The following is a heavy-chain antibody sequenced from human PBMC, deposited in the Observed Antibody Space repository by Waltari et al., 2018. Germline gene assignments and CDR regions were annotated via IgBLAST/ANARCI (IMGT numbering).Heavy chain of an antibody. Sequence: QVQLLQWGAGLLKPSETLSLTCAVYGGSFSGYYWSWLRQLPGKGLEWLGEINHNASPDYSQSLKSRATISIETSKNQFSLQLDSVTAADTGVYYCARGWLQVAPPYYYYMDVWDRGTAVTVSS. D-gene: IGHD6-19*01. CDR1: GGSFSGYY. J-gene: IGHJ6*03. V-gene: IGHV4-34*01. CDR3: ARGWLQVAPPYYYYMDV. CDR2: INHNASP.